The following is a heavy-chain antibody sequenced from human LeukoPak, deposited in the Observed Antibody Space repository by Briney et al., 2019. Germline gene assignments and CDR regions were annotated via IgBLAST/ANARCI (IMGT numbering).Heavy chain of an antibody. CDR1: GFTFSDYA. CDR3: ARDRSGYANDAFDF. J-gene: IGHJ3*01. V-gene: IGHV3-30-3*01. D-gene: IGHD3-3*01. Sequence: GGSLRLSCAASGFTFSDYAMHWVRQAPGKGLEWVAVLSYGGTNKYYADSVKGRFTISRDNSKNTMFLQMNSLRAEDTAVYHCARDRSGYANDAFDFWGQGAMVTVSS. CDR2: LSYGGTNK.